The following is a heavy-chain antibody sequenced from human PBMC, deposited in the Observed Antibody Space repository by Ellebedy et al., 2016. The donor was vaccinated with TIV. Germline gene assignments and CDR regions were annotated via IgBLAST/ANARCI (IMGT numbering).Heavy chain of an antibody. D-gene: IGHD2-21*02. CDR1: GFPFSTYA. CDR2: VSYEGSDK. V-gene: IGHV3-30*18. CDR3: AKDSLGGDSGDFDY. J-gene: IGHJ4*02. Sequence: GESLKISXAASGFPFSTYAMSWVRQAPGKGLEWVSVVSYEGSDKYYADSVKGRFSISRDNSKTTVFLQMSNLRTEDTAMYYCAKDSLGGDSGDFDYWGRGTLVSVSS.